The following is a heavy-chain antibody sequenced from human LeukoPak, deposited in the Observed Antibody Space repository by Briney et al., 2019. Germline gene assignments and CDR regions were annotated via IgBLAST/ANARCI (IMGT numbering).Heavy chain of an antibody. J-gene: IGHJ6*03. CDR3: VRARLSKRDFWTDFGAYYYYMDV. CDR2: INTSGSSI. Sequence: GGSLRLSCVASGFLFSAYEMNWVRQAPGKGLEWLSFINTSGSSIYYADSVRGRFTISRDNAKNTLYLQMNSLRAEDTAVYFCVRARLSKRDFWTDFGAYYYYMDVGGAGTTATVSS. CDR1: GFLFSAYE. V-gene: IGHV3-48*03. D-gene: IGHD3/OR15-3a*01.